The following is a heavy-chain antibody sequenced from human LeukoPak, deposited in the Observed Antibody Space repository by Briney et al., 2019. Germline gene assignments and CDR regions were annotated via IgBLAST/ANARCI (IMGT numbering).Heavy chain of an antibody. Sequence: GGSLRLSCAVSGFTLDDYGMSWVRQVPGKGLEWVSGINWNGGSTGYADSVKGRFTISRDNAKNSLYLQMNSLRAEDTALYYCARDPIFSYDSSGYYFDYWGQGTLVTVSS. CDR1: GFTLDDYG. V-gene: IGHV3-20*04. CDR3: ARDPIFSYDSSGYYFDY. CDR2: INWNGGST. D-gene: IGHD3-22*01. J-gene: IGHJ4*02.